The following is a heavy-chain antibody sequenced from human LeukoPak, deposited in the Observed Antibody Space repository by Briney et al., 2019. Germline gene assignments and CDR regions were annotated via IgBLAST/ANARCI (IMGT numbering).Heavy chain of an antibody. CDR2: IIPILGIA. CDR1: GGTFSSYA. J-gene: IGHJ5*02. D-gene: IGHD3-10*01. Sequence: ASVKVSCKASGGTFSSYAISWVRQAPGQGLEWMGRIIPILGIANYAQKFQGRVTITADKSTSTAYMEPSSLRSEDTAVYYCARRGSGFFDPWGQGTLVTVSS. CDR3: ARRGSGFFDP. V-gene: IGHV1-69*04.